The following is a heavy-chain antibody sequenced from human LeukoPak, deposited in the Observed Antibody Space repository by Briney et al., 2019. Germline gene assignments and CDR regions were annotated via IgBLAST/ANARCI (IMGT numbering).Heavy chain of an antibody. J-gene: IGHJ6*03. D-gene: IGHD2-8*02. V-gene: IGHV4-59*11. CDR3: ARVLNYYYYMDV. CDR1: GGPISSHY. Sequence: SETLSLTCTVSGGPISSHYWSWIRQPPGKGLEWIGYIYYSGSTNYNPSLKSRVTISVDTSKNQFSLKLSAVTAADTAVYYCARVLNYYYYMDVWGKGTTVTVSS. CDR2: IYYSGST.